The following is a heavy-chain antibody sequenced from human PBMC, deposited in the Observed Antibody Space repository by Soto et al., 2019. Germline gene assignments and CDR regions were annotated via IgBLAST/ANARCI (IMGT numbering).Heavy chain of an antibody. CDR3: AKSGDSAGWGIDF. CDR1: GFMFDSYP. V-gene: IGHV3-48*02. Sequence: GGSLRLSCVGSGFMFDSYPMNWVRRAPGKGLEWVSYINSGSDSIYYAESVKGRFTISRDNARNSLSLQMNSLSDEDTAVYYCAKSGDSAGWGIDFWGQGTLVTVSS. D-gene: IGHD6-19*01. J-gene: IGHJ4*02. CDR2: INSGSDSI.